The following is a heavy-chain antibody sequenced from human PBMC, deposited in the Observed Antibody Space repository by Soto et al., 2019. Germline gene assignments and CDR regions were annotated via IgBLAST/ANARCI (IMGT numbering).Heavy chain of an antibody. J-gene: IGHJ6*02. D-gene: IGHD6-13*01. CDR3: ARDNGIAAAGTGYYYYYYGMDV. Sequence: GGSLRLSCAASGFTVSSNYMSWVRQAPGKGLEWVSVIYSGGSTYYADSVKGRFTISRDNSKNTLYLQMNSLRAEDTAVYYCARDNGIAAAGTGYYYYYYGMDVWGQGTTVTVSS. V-gene: IGHV3-66*01. CDR2: IYSGGST. CDR1: GFTVSSNY.